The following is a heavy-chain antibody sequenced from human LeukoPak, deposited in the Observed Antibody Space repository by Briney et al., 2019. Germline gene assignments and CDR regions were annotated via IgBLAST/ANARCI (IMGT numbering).Heavy chain of an antibody. D-gene: IGHD2-8*02. CDR1: GFTFSSYA. CDR2: ISYDGSNK. J-gene: IGHJ4*02. V-gene: IGHV3-30-3*01. Sequence: GGSLRLSCAASGFTFSSYAMHWVRQAPGKGLEWVAVISYDGSNKYYADSVKGRFTISRDNSKNTLYLQMNSLRAEDTAVYYCERDRYWHGPIDYWGQGTLVTVSS. CDR3: ERDRYWHGPIDY.